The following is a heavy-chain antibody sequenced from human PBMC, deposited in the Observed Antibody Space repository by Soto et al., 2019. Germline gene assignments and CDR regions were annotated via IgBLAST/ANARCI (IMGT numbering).Heavy chain of an antibody. CDR2: INHTGGA. Sequence: PSETLSLTCAVSGGFFSSYYWSWIRQPPGKGLEWIAEINHTGGASYNPSLKSRVTISVDTSKNHFSLKLTSVAAADTAVYYCATSVLLGSWENKWGQGTLVTVSS. CDR1: GGFFSSYY. J-gene: IGHJ4*01. CDR3: ATSVLLGSWENK. V-gene: IGHV4-34*01. D-gene: IGHD1-26*01.